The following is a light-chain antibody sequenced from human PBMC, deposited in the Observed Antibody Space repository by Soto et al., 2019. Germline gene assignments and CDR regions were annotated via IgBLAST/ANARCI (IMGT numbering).Light chain of an antibody. CDR3: QQYSNYPLT. V-gene: IGKV1-5*03. Sequence: DIQMTQSPSTLSASVGDRVTITCRASQSISYWLAWYQQKPGKAPNLPIYKASSLESGVPSRFSGSGSGTEFTLTINSLQPDDFATYYCQQYSNYPLTFGGGTKVEI. CDR1: QSISYW. J-gene: IGKJ4*01. CDR2: KAS.